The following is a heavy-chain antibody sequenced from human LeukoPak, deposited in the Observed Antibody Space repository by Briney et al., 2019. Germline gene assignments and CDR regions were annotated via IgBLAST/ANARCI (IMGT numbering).Heavy chain of an antibody. Sequence: SETLSLTCTVSGYSISSGYYWGWIRQPPGKGLEWIGNIFYSGSTYYSPSLRSRVTISLDTSKNQFSLKLSSVTAADTAMYYCARVKRKYQLLKPLHETPSHYFDYWGQGTLVTVSS. J-gene: IGHJ4*02. CDR1: GYSISSGYY. V-gene: IGHV4-38-2*02. CDR2: IFYSGST. CDR3: ARVKRKYQLLKPLHETPSHYFDY. D-gene: IGHD2-2*01.